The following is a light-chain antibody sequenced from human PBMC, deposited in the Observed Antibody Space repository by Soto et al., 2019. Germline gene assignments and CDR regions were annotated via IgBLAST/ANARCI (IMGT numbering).Light chain of an antibody. CDR2: GAS. Sequence: IVMTQSPATLSVSPWERVTFSCRASQSVSTRLAWYQHKPGQAPRLLISGASTGATGIPPRFSGSGSGTDFTLTISSLQSEDFAVYYCQQYDNSPLTFGGGTKVDIK. CDR3: QQYDNSPLT. CDR1: QSVSTR. V-gene: IGKV3-15*01. J-gene: IGKJ4*01.